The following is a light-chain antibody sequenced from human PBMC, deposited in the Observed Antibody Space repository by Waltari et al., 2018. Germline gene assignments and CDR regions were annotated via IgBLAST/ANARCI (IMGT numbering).Light chain of an antibody. CDR1: NSNIGAGFN. CDR3: QSSDITLDAAL. J-gene: IGLJ2*01. CDR2: NNN. Sequence: QAVLTQPPSVSGAPGQRVSISCPGSNSNIGAGFNVPWYQQLPGRAPRLLIYNNNNRPSGVPDRFFGSRSGTSASLVITGLQTEDEADYYCQSSDITLDAALFGGGTKVTVL. V-gene: IGLV1-40*01.